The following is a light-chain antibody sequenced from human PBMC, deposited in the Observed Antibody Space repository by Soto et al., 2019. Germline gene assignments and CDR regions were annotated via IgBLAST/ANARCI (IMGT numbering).Light chain of an antibody. V-gene: IGKV1-16*01. CDR3: QQYKNYPLT. J-gene: IGKJ4*02. CDR2: SVS. CDR1: QDIGNS. Sequence: DIQMAQSPSSLSASVGDTVTLTCRASQDIGNSLAWLQQKPGRAPKSLISSVSSLQSGVPSRFSGSRYGADFTLTISNLQPEDFETYYCQQYKNYPLTFGGGTKVDI.